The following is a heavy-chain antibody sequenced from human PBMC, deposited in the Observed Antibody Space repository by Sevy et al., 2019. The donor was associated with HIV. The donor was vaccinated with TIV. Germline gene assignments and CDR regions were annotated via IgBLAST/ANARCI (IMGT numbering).Heavy chain of an antibody. D-gene: IGHD2-2*01. CDR1: GFTFHTYW. CDR3: ARIKGASSSYAMDV. J-gene: IGHJ6*02. V-gene: IGHV3-53*01. CDR2: IYSAGTT. Sequence: GGSLRLSCAASGFTFHTYWMQWVRQAPGKGLEWVSLIYSAGTTFYSDSVKGRFTISRDNSNNTLDLQMNSLRAEDTAIYYCARIKGASSSYAMDVWGQGTTVTVSS.